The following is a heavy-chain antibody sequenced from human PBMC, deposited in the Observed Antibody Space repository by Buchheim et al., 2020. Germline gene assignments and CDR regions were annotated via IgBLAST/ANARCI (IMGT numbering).Heavy chain of an antibody. CDR3: AKAKGDSSGYPYYYYYYMDV. D-gene: IGHD3-22*01. V-gene: IGHV3-23*04. CDR1: GFTFSSYA. J-gene: IGHJ6*03. Sequence: VQLVESGGGVVQPGRSLRLSCAASGFTFSSYAMSWVRQAPGKGLEWVSAISGSGGSTYYADSVKGRFTISRDNSKNMLYLQMNSLRAEDTAVYYCAKAKGDSSGYPYYYYYYMDVWGKGTT. CDR2: ISGSGGST.